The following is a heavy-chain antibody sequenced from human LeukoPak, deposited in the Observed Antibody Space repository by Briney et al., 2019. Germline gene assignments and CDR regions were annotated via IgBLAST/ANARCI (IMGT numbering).Heavy chain of an antibody. CDR1: GYTFTSYG. CDR3: ARGPRPLDGYNSSYYYYYGMDV. V-gene: IGHV1-8*01. J-gene: IGHJ6*02. Sequence: ASVKVSCKASGYTFTSYGINWVRQATGQGLEWMGWMNPNSGNTGYAQKFQGRVTMTRNTSISTAYMELSSLRSEDTAVYYCARGPRPLDGYNSSYYYYYGMDVWGQGTTVTVSS. CDR2: MNPNSGNT. D-gene: IGHD5-24*01.